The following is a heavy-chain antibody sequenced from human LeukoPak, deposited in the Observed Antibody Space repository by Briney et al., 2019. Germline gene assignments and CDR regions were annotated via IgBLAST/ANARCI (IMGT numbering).Heavy chain of an antibody. Sequence: GGSLRLSCAASGFTFSTYWMHWVRQAPGKGLVWVSRINSDGSGTSYADSVKGRFTISRDNAKNTLYLQMNSLRAEDTAVYYCTRAPPSSMIVVHWGQGTLVTVSS. CDR3: TRAPPSSMIVVH. J-gene: IGHJ4*02. V-gene: IGHV3-74*01. D-gene: IGHD3-22*01. CDR1: GFTFSTYW. CDR2: INSDGSGT.